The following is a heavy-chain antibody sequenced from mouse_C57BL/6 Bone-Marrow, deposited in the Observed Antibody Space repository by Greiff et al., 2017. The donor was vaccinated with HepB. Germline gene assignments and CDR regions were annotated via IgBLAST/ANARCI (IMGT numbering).Heavy chain of an antibody. Sequence: QVQLQQSGAELVRPGSSVKLSCKASGYTFTSYWMHWVKQRPIQGLEWIGNIDPSDSETHYNQKFKDKATLTVDKSSSTAYMQLSSLTSEDSAVYYCARSTVVHFDVWGTGTTVTVSS. CDR2: IDPSDSET. J-gene: IGHJ1*03. V-gene: IGHV1-52*01. D-gene: IGHD1-1*01. CDR1: GYTFTSYW. CDR3: ARSTVVHFDV.